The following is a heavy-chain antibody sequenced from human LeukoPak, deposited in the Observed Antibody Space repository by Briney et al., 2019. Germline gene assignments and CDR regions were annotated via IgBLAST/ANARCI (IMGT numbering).Heavy chain of an antibody. J-gene: IGHJ4*02. D-gene: IGHD6-13*01. Sequence: SETLPLTCAVYGGSFSGYYWSWIRQPPGKGLEWIGEINHSGSTNYNPSLKSRVTISVDTSKNQFSLKLSSVTAADTAVYYCARGGIAAAGDFDYWGQGTLVTVSS. CDR1: GGSFSGYY. CDR2: INHSGST. CDR3: ARGGIAAAGDFDY. V-gene: IGHV4-34*01.